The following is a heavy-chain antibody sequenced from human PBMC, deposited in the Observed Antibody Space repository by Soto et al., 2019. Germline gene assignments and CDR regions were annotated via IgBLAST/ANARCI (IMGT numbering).Heavy chain of an antibody. CDR3: AREGVVAGSQDF. Sequence: GGSLRLSCAASGFTFSSHWMNWVRQGPGKGLVWVSRISGDGRTTSHADSVKGRFTISRDNTNNTVYLQLNRLTADDTAMYYCAREGVVAGSQDFWGPGTLVTVSS. J-gene: IGHJ4*02. CDR2: ISGDGRTT. V-gene: IGHV3-74*01. CDR1: GFTFSSHW. D-gene: IGHD6-19*01.